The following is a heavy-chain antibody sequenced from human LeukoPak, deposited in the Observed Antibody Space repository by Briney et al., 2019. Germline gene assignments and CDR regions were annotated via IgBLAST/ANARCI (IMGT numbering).Heavy chain of an antibody. CDR1: GDIVSSNSAA. CDR3: ARDLDGFEY. J-gene: IGHJ4*01. V-gene: IGHV6-1*01. CDR2: TYYRSKWYN. Sequence: SQTLSLTCVISGDIVSSNSAAWTWIRQSPSRGLEWLGRTYYRSKWYNDYAESVQSRIRINADTSKNQLPLQLNSVTPDDSAVYYCARDLDGFEYWSQGILLTVSS.